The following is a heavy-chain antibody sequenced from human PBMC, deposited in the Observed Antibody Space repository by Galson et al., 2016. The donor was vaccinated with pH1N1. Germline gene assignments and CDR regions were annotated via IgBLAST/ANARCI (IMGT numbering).Heavy chain of an antibody. D-gene: IGHD3-16*01. CDR2: ISYDGNKK. Sequence: SLRLSCAASGLVYSDYWMTWVRQAPGKGLEWVAFISYDGNKKDFADSVKGRFTISRDNSKKTVFLQVNSLRAEDTAVYYCASPEYVDVDLKAWYFELWGRGTLVTVSS. CDR1: GLVYSDYW. CDR3: ASPEYVDVDLKAWYFEL. J-gene: IGHJ2*01. V-gene: IGHV3-30-3*01.